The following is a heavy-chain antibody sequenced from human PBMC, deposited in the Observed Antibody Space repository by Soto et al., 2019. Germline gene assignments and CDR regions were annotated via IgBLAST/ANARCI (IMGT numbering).Heavy chain of an antibody. CDR2: INHSGST. Sequence: QVQLQQWGAGLLKPSETLSLTCAVYGGSFSGYYWSWIRQPPGKGLEWIGEINHSGSTNYNPSLKSRVTISVETSKNQCSLKLSSVTAADTAVYYCARGLGGYLYGSGSHRFDPWGQGTLVTVSS. CDR1: GGSFSGYY. J-gene: IGHJ5*02. CDR3: ARGLGGYLYGSGSHRFDP. D-gene: IGHD3-10*01. V-gene: IGHV4-34*01.